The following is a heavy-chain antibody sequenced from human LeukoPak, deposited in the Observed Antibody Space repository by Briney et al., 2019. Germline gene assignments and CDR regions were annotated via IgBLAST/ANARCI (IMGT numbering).Heavy chain of an antibody. J-gene: IGHJ1*01. Sequence: SETLSLTCTVSGDSISRYYWSWIRQPAGKGLEWIGRIYNGGIITYNPSLKSRVTMSIDTSNNQFSLRLRFVTAADTAVYYCARARHSSGWEEYFQHWGQGTLVTVSS. CDR1: GDSISRYY. V-gene: IGHV4-4*07. CDR3: ARARHSSGWEEYFQH. CDR2: IYNGGII. D-gene: IGHD6-19*01.